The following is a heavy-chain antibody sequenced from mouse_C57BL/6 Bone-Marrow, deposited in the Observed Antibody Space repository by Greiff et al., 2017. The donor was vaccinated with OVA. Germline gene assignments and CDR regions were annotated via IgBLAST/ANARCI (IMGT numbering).Heavy chain of an antibody. V-gene: IGHV5-6*01. J-gene: IGHJ3*01. CDR2: ISSGGSYT. CDR3: ARQNYYSVRFAY. CDR1: GFTFSSYA. D-gene: IGHD2-12*01. Sequence: DVQLVESGEGLVKPGGSLKLSCAASGFTFSSYAMSWVRQTPEKRLEWVATISSGGSYTYYPDSVKGRFTISRDNAKNTLYLQMSSLKSEDTAMYYCARQNYYSVRFAYWGQGTLVTVSA.